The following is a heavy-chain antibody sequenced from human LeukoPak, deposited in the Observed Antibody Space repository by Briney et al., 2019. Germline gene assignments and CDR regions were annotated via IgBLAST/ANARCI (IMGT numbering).Heavy chain of an antibody. V-gene: IGHV3-23*01. CDR3: TKLKQWQPQRYFFEY. D-gene: IGHD6-19*01. CDR1: GFTFTSFA. CDR2: FSGTTST. Sequence: PGGSLRLSCAASGFTFTSFAMSWVRQAPGKGLEWVSTFSGTTSTYYADSVKGRVTISRDNSKNTPYLQMNSLRADDTAVYYCTKLKQWQPQRYFFEYWGQGALVTVAS. J-gene: IGHJ4*02.